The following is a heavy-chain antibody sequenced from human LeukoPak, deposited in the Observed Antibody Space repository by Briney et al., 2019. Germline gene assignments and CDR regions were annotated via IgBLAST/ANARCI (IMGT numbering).Heavy chain of an antibody. D-gene: IGHD3-3*01. CDR1: GFTFSSYA. Sequence: GGSLRLSCADSGFTFSSYAMSWVRQAPGKGLEWVSTISGSGGSTYYADSVKGRFTISRDNPKNTLYLQMNSLRAEDTAVYYCAKEPSDDFWSGYYNWFDPWGQGTLVTVSS. CDR2: ISGSGGST. CDR3: AKEPSDDFWSGYYNWFDP. J-gene: IGHJ5*02. V-gene: IGHV3-23*01.